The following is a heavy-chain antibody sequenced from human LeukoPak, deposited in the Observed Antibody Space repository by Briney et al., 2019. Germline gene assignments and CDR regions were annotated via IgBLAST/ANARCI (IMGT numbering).Heavy chain of an antibody. D-gene: IGHD6-19*01. CDR2: IYYSGST. CDR1: GGSISSYY. Sequence: PSETLSLTCTVSGGSISSYYWSWIRQPPGKGLEWIGYIYYSGSTNYNPSLKSRVTISVDTSKNQFSLKLSSVTAADTAVYYCAREYSSGPLGYWGQGTLVTVSS. CDR3: AREYSSGPLGY. J-gene: IGHJ4*02. V-gene: IGHV4-59*12.